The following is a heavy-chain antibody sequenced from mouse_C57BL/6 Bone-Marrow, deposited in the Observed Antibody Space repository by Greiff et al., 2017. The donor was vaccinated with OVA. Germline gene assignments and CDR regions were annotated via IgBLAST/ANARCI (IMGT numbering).Heavy chain of an antibody. CDR2: FYPGSGSI. CDR1: GYTFTEYT. CDR3: ARHEGALFTFDY. J-gene: IGHJ2*01. Sequence: VKLMESGAELVKPGASVKLSCKASGYTFTEYTIHWVRQRSGQGLEWIGWFYPGSGSIKYNEKFKDKATLTADKSSSTVYMELSRLTSEDSAVYFCARHEGALFTFDYWGQGTTLTVSS. V-gene: IGHV1-62-2*01.